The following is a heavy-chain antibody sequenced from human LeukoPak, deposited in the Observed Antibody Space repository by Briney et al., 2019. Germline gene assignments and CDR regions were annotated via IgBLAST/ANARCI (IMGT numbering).Heavy chain of an antibody. D-gene: IGHD3-10*01. CDR1: GYTFTSYD. J-gene: IGHJ5*02. Sequence: ASVKVSCKASGYTFTSYDINWVRQATGQGLEWMGWMNPNSGNTGYAQKFQGRVTMTRNTSISTAYMELSSLRSEDTAVYYCARARTNMVRGVISNWFDPWGQGTLVTVSS. V-gene: IGHV1-8*01. CDR2: MNPNSGNT. CDR3: ARARTNMVRGVISNWFDP.